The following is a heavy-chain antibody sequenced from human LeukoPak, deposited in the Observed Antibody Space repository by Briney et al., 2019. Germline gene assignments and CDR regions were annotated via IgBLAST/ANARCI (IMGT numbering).Heavy chain of an antibody. CDR3: ARLSGYSSGHYYSDY. J-gene: IGHJ4*02. V-gene: IGHV4-59*01. CDR1: GGSISSDY. CDR2: IYYRGST. Sequence: SETLSLTCTVSGGSISSDYWSWIRQPPGKGLEWIGYIYYRGSTNYNPSLKGRVTISVDTSKNQFSLKLSSVTAADTAVYYCARLSGYSSGHYYSDYWGQGTLVTVSS. D-gene: IGHD3-22*01.